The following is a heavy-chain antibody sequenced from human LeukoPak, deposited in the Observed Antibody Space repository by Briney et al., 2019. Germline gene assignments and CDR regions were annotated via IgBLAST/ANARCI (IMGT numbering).Heavy chain of an antibody. Sequence: GGSLRLSCAASGFTFSNAWMSWVRQAPGKGLEWVGRIKSKTDGGTTDYAAPVKGRFTISRDDSKNTLYLQMNSLKTEDTAVYYCTKLARAPRDFDYWGQGTLVTVSS. J-gene: IGHJ4*01. V-gene: IGHV3-15*01. D-gene: IGHD3-10*01. CDR2: IKSKTDGGTT. CDR1: GFTFSNAW. CDR3: TKLARAPRDFDY.